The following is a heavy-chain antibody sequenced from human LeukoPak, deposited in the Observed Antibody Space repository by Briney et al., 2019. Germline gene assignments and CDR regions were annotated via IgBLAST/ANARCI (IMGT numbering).Heavy chain of an antibody. Sequence: PGGSLRLSCAASGFTFSSYAMHWVRQAPGKGLEYVSAISSNGGSTYYANSVKGRFTISRDNSKNTLYLQMGSLRAEDMTVYYCARSAGPSTVVTTGDYWGQGTLVTVSS. D-gene: IGHD4-23*01. CDR3: ARSAGPSTVVTTGDY. V-gene: IGHV3-64*01. CDR1: GFTFSSYA. CDR2: ISSNGGST. J-gene: IGHJ4*02.